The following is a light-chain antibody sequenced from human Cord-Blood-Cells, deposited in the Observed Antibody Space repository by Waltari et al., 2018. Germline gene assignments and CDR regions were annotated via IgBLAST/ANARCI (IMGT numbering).Light chain of an antibody. J-gene: IGLJ1*01. Sequence: QSALTQPASVSGSPGQSITISCTGTSSDVGSYNLVSWYQQHPGKAPKLMIYEGSKRPSGVSNRCSGSKSGNTASLTISGLQAEDEADYYCCSYAVSSTYVVGTGTKVTVL. CDR2: EGS. CDR3: CSYAVSSTYV. CDR1: SSDVGSYNL. V-gene: IGLV2-23*01.